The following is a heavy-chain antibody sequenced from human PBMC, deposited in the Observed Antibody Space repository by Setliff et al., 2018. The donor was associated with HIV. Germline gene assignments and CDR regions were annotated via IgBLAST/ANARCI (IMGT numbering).Heavy chain of an antibody. V-gene: IGHV4-59*08. CDR3: ARLWAYYDRSGRTALDI. CDR1: GDSVSGYY. D-gene: IGHD3-22*01. Sequence: PSETLSLTCTVSGDSVSGYYWTWIRQPPGKGLEWIGDIYYTGSTNFHASLKSRGTISLDTSRNQFPLKLSSVTAADTAVDYCARLWAYYDRSGRTALDIWGQGTMVTVSS. CDR2: IYYTGST. J-gene: IGHJ3*02.